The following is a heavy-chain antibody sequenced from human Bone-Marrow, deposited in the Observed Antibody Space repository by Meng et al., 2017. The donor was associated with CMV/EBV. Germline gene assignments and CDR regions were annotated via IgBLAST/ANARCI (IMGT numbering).Heavy chain of an antibody. CDR2: ISSGGSNI. V-gene: IGHV3-11*04. J-gene: IGHJ2*01. CDR1: GFTFSDYD. CDR3: ASFAVTTLSWYFDL. D-gene: IGHD4-17*01. Sequence: GESLKISCAASGFTFSDYDITWIRQAPGKGLEWVSYISSGGSNIYYADSVKGRFTISRDNAKKSLYLQMNSLRAEDTAVYYCASFAVTTLSWYFDLWGRGTLVTVSS.